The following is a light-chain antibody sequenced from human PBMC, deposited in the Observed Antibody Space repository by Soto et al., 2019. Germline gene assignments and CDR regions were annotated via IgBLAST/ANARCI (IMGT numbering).Light chain of an antibody. Sequence: QSVLTQPPSVSGAPGQRVTISCTGSSSNIGAGYDVHWYQQLPGTAPKLLIYGNNNRPSGFPDRFSGSKSGTSASLAITGCEAEEEDDYYCQSYDSSLRGVFGGGTKLTVL. CDR1: SSNIGAGYD. CDR2: GNN. J-gene: IGLJ2*01. V-gene: IGLV1-40*01. CDR3: QSYDSSLRGV.